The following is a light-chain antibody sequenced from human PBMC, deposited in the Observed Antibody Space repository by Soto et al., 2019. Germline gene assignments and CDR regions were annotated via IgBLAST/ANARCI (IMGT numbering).Light chain of an antibody. CDR2: KAS. CDR3: QHYHSFPWS. CDR1: QSVSTW. V-gene: IGKV1-5*03. J-gene: IGKJ1*01. Sequence: DIQMTQSPSTLSASEGDTVTITCRAGQSVSTWLAWYQQRPGKAPKVLIYKASNLERGVSSRFSGSGSGTEFTLTINSLQPEDFATYYCQHYHSFPWSFGQGTKVDMK.